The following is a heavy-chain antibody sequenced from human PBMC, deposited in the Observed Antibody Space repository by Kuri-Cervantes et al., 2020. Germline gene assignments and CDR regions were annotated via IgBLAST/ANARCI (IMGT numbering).Heavy chain of an antibody. CDR1: GYTFTSYY. CDR2: INPSGGST. CDR3: ARSNRITMIVVVRYGYGMDV. J-gene: IGHJ6*02. V-gene: IGHV1-46*01. D-gene: IGHD3-22*01. Sequence: ASVKVSCKASGYTFTSYYMHWVRQAPGQGPEWMGIINPSGGSTSYAQKFQGRVTMTRDTSTSTVYMELSSLRSEDTAVYYCARSNRITMIVVVRYGYGMDVWGQGTTVTVSS.